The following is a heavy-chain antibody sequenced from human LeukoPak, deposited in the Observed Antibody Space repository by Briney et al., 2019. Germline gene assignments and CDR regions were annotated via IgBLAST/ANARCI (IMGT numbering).Heavy chain of an antibody. D-gene: IGHD1-26*01. CDR2: INPSGGST. Sequence: ASVEVSCKASGYTFTSYYMHWVRQAPGQGLEWMGIINPSGGSTSYAQKFQGRVTVTRDMSTRTVYMELSDLRPEDTALYYCARDYSGQWEQLTGWWIDPWGQGTLVIVSS. CDR1: GYTFTSYY. J-gene: IGHJ5*02. CDR3: ARDYSGQWEQLTGWWIDP. V-gene: IGHV1-46*01.